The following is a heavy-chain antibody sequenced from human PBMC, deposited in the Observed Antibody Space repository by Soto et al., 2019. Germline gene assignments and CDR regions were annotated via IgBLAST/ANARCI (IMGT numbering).Heavy chain of an antibody. D-gene: IGHD3-22*01. Sequence: EVQLLESGGGLVQPGGSLRLSCAASGFTFSSYGVNWVRQAPGKGLEWVSGISGSGGSTYYADSMKGRFTISRDNSKNTLYLQMNSLRAEDTAVYYCAKDCLGAQYYYDTRGYYFFDYWGQGTLVTVSS. CDR1: GFTFSSYG. V-gene: IGHV3-23*01. J-gene: IGHJ4*02. CDR2: ISGSGGST. CDR3: AKDCLGAQYYYDTRGYYFFDY.